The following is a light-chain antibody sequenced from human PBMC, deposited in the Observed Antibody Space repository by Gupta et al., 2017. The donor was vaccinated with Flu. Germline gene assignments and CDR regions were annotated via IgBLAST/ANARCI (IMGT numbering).Light chain of an antibody. Sequence: DTQMTQFPSSVSASVGDRVTITCRASQDISTYLAWYQQKPGKAPNLLIYPASSLQSGVPSRFSGSGSGTDFTLTISSLQPEDFAIYYCQQARRFPLTFGPGTKVDIK. CDR2: PAS. V-gene: IGKV1-12*01. J-gene: IGKJ3*01. CDR3: QQARRFPLT. CDR1: QDISTY.